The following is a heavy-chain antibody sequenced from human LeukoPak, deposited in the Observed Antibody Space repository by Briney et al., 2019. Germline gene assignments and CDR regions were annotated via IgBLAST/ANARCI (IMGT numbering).Heavy chain of an antibody. CDR3: ARVMSPDIVSAFDV. Sequence: RGSLRLSCAASGFTFSSYWMHWVRQAPGKGLVWVSRIRSDGSGSNYADSVKGRFTISRDNAKDALYLQMNSLRVDDTAVYFCARVMSPDIVSAFDVWGQGTMVTVSS. J-gene: IGHJ3*01. D-gene: IGHD5/OR15-5a*01. V-gene: IGHV3-74*01. CDR1: GFTFSSYW. CDR2: IRSDGSGS.